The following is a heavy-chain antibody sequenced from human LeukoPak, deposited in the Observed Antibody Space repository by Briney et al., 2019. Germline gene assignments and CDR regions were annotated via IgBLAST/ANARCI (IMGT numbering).Heavy chain of an antibody. CDR1: GFTFSSYG. Sequence: GGSLRLSCAASGFTFSSYGMHWVRQAPGKWLEWVAVISYDGSKKYYADSVKGRFTISRDSSKNMLYLQMNSLRVEDTAVYYCAKGFSSGPWDACDIWGQGTMVTVSS. V-gene: IGHV3-30*18. J-gene: IGHJ3*02. CDR2: ISYDGSKK. D-gene: IGHD3-22*01. CDR3: AKGFSSGPWDACDI.